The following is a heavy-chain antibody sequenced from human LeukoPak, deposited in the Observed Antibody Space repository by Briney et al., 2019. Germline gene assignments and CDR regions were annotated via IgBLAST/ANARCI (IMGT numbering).Heavy chain of an antibody. J-gene: IGHJ6*02. V-gene: IGHV3-20*04. CDR2: INWNGGST. CDR3: ARLGIAVAGPIYYYYGMDV. D-gene: IGHD6-19*01. CDR1: GFTFDDYG. Sequence: PGGSLRLSCAASGFTFDDYGMSWVRQAPGKGLEWVSGINWNGGSTGYADSVKGRFTISRDNAKNSLYLQMNSLRAEDTAVYYCARLGIAVAGPIYYYYGMDVWGQGTTVTVSS.